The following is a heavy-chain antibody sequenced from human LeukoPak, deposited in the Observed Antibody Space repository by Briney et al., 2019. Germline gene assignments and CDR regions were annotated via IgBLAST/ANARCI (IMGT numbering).Heavy chain of an antibody. Sequence: GGSLRLSCAASGFTFSSYSMNWVRQAPGKGLEWVSSISSSSSYIYYADSVRGRFTISRDNAKNSLYLQMDSLRAEDTAVYYCAKDSKDGIVVVPSGAFDIWGQGTMVTVSS. CDR2: ISSSSSYI. D-gene: IGHD3-22*01. J-gene: IGHJ3*02. V-gene: IGHV3-21*01. CDR1: GFTFSSYS. CDR3: AKDSKDGIVVVPSGAFDI.